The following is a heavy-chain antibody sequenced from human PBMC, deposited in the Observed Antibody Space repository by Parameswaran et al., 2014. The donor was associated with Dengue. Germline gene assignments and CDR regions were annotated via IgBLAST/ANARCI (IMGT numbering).Heavy chain of an antibody. Sequence: VRQAPGKGLEWIGYIYYSGSTNYNPSLKSRVTISVDTSKNQFSLKLSSVTAADTAVYYCARDNKSSRTNWFDPWGQGTLVTVSS. D-gene: IGHD2-2*01. CDR3: ARDNKSSRTNWFDP. V-gene: IGHV4-59*01. CDR2: IYYSGST. J-gene: IGHJ5*02.